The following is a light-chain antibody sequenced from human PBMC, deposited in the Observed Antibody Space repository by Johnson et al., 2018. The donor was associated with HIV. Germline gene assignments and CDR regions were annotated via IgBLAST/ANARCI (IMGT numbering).Light chain of an antibody. CDR2: DNN. J-gene: IGLJ1*01. V-gene: IGLV1-51*01. Sequence: QSVLTQPPSVSAAPGQKVTIPCSGSSSNIGNNYVSWYQQLPGTAPKLLIYDNNKRPSGIPDRFSGSKSGTSATLGITGLQTGDAADYYRGTWDSSLSAHYVIGTGTKVNVL. CDR3: GTWDSSLSAHYV. CDR1: SSNIGNNY.